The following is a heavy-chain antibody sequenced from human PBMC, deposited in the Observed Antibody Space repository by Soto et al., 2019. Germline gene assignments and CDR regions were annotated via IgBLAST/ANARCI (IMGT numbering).Heavy chain of an antibody. Sequence: EVQLVESGGGLVQPGGSRKLSCEASGFTFSNYNMNWVRQAPGKGLEWLAYISTTRTTIYYADSVKGRFTIARDNVKSSLYLYMYSLRDEDTAVYYCARDRVGLDYWGQGTLVTVSS. V-gene: IGHV3-48*02. CDR3: ARDRVGLDY. CDR2: ISTTRTTI. D-gene: IGHD3-16*01. J-gene: IGHJ4*02. CDR1: GFTFSNYN.